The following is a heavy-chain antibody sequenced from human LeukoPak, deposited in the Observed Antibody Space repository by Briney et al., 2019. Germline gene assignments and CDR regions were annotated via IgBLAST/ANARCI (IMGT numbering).Heavy chain of an antibody. J-gene: IGHJ4*02. Sequence: GRSLRLSCAASGFTFSSYAMHWVRQAPGKGLEWVAVISYDGSNKYYADSVKGRFTISRDNSKNTLYLQMNSLRAEDTAVYYCAREGEWLRGNFDYWGQGTLVTVSS. CDR3: AREGEWLRGNFDY. V-gene: IGHV3-30-3*01. CDR2: ISYDGSNK. CDR1: GFTFSSYA. D-gene: IGHD5-12*01.